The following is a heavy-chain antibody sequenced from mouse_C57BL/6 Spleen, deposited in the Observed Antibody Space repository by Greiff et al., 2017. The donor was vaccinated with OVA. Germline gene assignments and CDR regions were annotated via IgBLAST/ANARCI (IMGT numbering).Heavy chain of an antibody. CDR1: GFTFSDYG. CDR3: ARRYYYAMDY. J-gene: IGHJ4*01. V-gene: IGHV5-17*01. CDR2: ISSGSSTI. Sequence: EVQLVESGGGLVKPGGSLKLSCAASGFTFSDYGMHWVRQAPEKGLEWVAYISSGSSTIYYADTVKGRFTISRDNGKNTLFLQMTSLSSEDTSMYYCARRYYYAMDYWGQGTSVTVSS.